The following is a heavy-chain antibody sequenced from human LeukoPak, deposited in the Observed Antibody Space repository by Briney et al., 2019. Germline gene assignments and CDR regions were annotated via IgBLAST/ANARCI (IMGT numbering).Heavy chain of an antibody. CDR1: GYTFTSYA. D-gene: IGHD3-3*01. V-gene: IGHV1-18*01. J-gene: IGHJ4*02. Sequence: ASVKVCCKASGYTFTSYAISWLRQAPGQGLEWMGWISTYNGHTNCAQKLQGRVTMTTDTSTSTAYMELRSLRSDDTAVYYCAREDNLMDFWSGYSDYWGQGTLVTVSS. CDR3: AREDNLMDFWSGYSDY. CDR2: ISTYNGHT.